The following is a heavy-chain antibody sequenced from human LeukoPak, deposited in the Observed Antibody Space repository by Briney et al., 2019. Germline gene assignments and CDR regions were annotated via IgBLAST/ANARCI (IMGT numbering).Heavy chain of an antibody. V-gene: IGHV4-61*01. Sequence: SETLSLTCTVSGGSVSSGSYYWSWIRQPPGKGLEWLGYIYYSGSTNYNPSLKSRVTISVDTSKNQFSLKLSSVTAADTAVYYCARDRHRITIFGVGLLHDAFDIWGQGTMVTVSS. D-gene: IGHD3-3*01. CDR1: GGSVSSGSYY. J-gene: IGHJ3*02. CDR3: ARDRHRITIFGVGLLHDAFDI. CDR2: IYYSGST.